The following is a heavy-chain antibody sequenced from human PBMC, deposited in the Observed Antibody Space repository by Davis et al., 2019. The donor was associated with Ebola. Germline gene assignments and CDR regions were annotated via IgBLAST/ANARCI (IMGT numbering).Heavy chain of an antibody. J-gene: IGHJ4*02. D-gene: IGHD6-19*01. Sequence: LSLTCAASGFTFSSYAMSWVRQAPGKGLEWVSAISSSGSSTYYADSVKGRFTIPRDNSKNTLYLQMNSQRAEDTAVYYCERDLRVSGWYYFDYWGQGTLVTVSS. CDR3: ERDLRVSGWYYFDY. CDR2: ISSSGSST. V-gene: IGHV3-23*01. CDR1: GFTFSSYA.